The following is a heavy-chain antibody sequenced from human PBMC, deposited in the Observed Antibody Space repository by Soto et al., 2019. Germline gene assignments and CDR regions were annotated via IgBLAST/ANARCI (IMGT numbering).Heavy chain of an antibody. V-gene: IGHV3-11*06. CDR3: ARASRKGDSRSSEVVYYYYGMDV. Sequence: GGSLRLSCAASGFTFSDYYMSWIRQAPGKGLEWVSYISSSSSYTNYADSVKGRFTISRDNAKNSLYLQMNSLRAEDTAVYYCARASRKGDSRSSEVVYYYYGMDVWGKGTTVTVSS. J-gene: IGHJ6*04. CDR2: ISSSSSYT. CDR1: GFTFSDYY. D-gene: IGHD6-6*01.